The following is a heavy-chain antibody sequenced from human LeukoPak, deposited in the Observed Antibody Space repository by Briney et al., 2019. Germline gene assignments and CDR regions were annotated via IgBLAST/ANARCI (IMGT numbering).Heavy chain of an antibody. Sequence: GGSLRLSCAASGFTFSSYAMSWVRQAPGKGLEWVAIIWYDGNNKYYADSVKGRFTISRDNSRDTLYLQMNSLRGEDTAVYYCARDRSVRYFDYWGQGTLVTVSS. CDR3: ARDRSVRYFDY. CDR1: GFTFSSYA. D-gene: IGHD1-26*01. CDR2: IWYDGNNK. V-gene: IGHV3-33*08. J-gene: IGHJ4*02.